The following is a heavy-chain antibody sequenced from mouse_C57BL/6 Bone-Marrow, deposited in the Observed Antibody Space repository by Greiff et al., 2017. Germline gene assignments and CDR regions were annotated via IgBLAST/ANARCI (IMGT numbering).Heavy chain of an antibody. Sequence: EVKLMESGGDLVKPGGSLKLSCAASGFTFSSYGMSWVRQTPDKRLEWVATISSGGSYTYYPDSVKGRFTISRDNAKNTLYLQMSSLKSEDTAMYYCARRLLRCYFDSWGPGTTLTVSS. V-gene: IGHV5-6*02. CDR2: ISSGGSYT. D-gene: IGHD1-1*01. J-gene: IGHJ2*01. CDR1: GFTFSSYG. CDR3: ARRLLRCYFDS.